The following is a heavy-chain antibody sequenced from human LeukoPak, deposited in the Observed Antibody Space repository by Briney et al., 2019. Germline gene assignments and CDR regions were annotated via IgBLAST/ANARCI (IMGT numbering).Heavy chain of an antibody. CDR3: ARGSADAFDI. CDR2: ISTYNGHT. D-gene: IGHD3-10*01. J-gene: IGHJ3*02. Sequence: GASVKVSCKASGYTFTSYGISWVRQAPGQGLEWMGWISTYNGHTNYAQKLQGRVTMTTDTSTRTTYMELRSLRSNDTAVYFCARGSADAFDIWGQGTMVTVSS. CDR1: GYTFTSYG. V-gene: IGHV1-18*01.